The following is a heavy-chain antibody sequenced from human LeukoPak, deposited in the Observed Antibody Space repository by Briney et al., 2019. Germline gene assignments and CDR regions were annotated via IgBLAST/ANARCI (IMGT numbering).Heavy chain of an antibody. J-gene: IGHJ3*02. D-gene: IGHD2-15*01. CDR3: ARDSVYCSGGSCYDAFDI. CDR1: GGSISSYY. V-gene: IGHV4-4*07. Sequence: KPSETLSLTCTVSGGSISSYYWSWIRQPAGKGLEWIGRIYTSGSTNYNPSLKSRVTMSVDTSKNQFSLKLSSVTAADTAVYYCARDSVYCSGGSCYDAFDIWGQGTMVTVSS. CDR2: IYTSGST.